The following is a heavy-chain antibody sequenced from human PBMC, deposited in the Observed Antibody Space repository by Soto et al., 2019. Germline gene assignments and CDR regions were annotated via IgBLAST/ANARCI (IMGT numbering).Heavy chain of an antibody. CDR1: GFTFSSYG. V-gene: IGHV3-33*01. D-gene: IGHD3-10*01. CDR3: ARDDRSGSYPYY. Sequence: QVQLVESGGGVVQPGRSLRLSCAASGFTFSSYGMHWVRQAPGKGLEWVAVIWYDGSNKYYADSVKGRFTISRDNSKNTLYLQMNSLRAEDTAVYYCARDDRSGSYPYYWGQGTLVTVSS. CDR2: IWYDGSNK. J-gene: IGHJ4*02.